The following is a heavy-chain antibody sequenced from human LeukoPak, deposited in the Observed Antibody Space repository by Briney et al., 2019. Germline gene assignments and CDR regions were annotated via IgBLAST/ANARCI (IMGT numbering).Heavy chain of an antibody. CDR3: ARGEAYGSGTVYCDY. J-gene: IGHJ4*02. D-gene: IGHD3-10*01. Sequence: SETLSLTCAVSGGSISSSNWWSWVRQPPGKGLEWIGEIYQSGCTNCNPSLRSRVTISVDKSKNQFSLKLTSVTAADTAVYYCARGEAYGSGTVYCDYWGQGALVTVSS. CDR2: IYQSGCT. CDR1: GGSISSSNW. V-gene: IGHV4-4*02.